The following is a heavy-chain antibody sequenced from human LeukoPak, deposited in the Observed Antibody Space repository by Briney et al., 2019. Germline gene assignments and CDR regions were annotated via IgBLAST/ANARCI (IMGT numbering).Heavy chain of an antibody. CDR1: GGSISSSSYY. CDR3: ARPVTYDFWSGYPNWFDP. J-gene: IGHJ5*02. Sequence: SETLSLTCTVSGGSISSSSYYWGWIRQPPGKGLEWIGSIYYSGSTYYNPSLKSRVTISVDTSKNQFSLKLSSVTAADTAVYYCARPVTYDFWSGYPNWFDPWGQGTPVTVSS. CDR2: IYYSGST. V-gene: IGHV4-39*01. D-gene: IGHD3-3*01.